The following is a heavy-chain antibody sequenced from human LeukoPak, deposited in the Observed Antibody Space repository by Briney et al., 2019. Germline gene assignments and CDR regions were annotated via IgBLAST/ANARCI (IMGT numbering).Heavy chain of an antibody. CDR2: ISAYNGHT. J-gene: IGHJ3*02. CDR3: ARGGRWELPRPYAFDI. D-gene: IGHD1-26*01. Sequence: ASVKVSCKASGYTFTSYGVSWVRQAPGQGLEWMGWISAYNGHTNYAQKFQGRVTMTTDTSTSRAYMELRSLRSDDTAVYYCARGGRWELPRPYAFDIWGQGTMVTVSS. CDR1: GYTFTSYG. V-gene: IGHV1-18*01.